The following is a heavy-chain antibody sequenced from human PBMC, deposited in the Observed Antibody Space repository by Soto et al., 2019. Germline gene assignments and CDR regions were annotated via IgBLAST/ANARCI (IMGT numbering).Heavy chain of an antibody. Sequence: GGSLRLSCAASGFTFSSYSMNWVRQAPGKGLEWVSSISSSSDYIYYADSVKGRFTISRDNAKNSLYLQMNSLRAEDTAVYYCARDLYGDYVFDYWGQGTLVTVSS. J-gene: IGHJ4*02. D-gene: IGHD4-17*01. V-gene: IGHV3-21*01. CDR1: GFTFSSYS. CDR3: ARDLYGDYVFDY. CDR2: ISSSSDYI.